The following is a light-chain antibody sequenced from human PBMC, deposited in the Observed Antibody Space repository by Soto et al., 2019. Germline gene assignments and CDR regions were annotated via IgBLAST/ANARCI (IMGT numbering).Light chain of an antibody. CDR1: SGDVGGYDY. CDR2: DVT. J-gene: IGLJ2*01. CDR3: SSYTVSSTL. Sequence: QSVLTQPASVSGSPGQSITISCNGSSGDVGGYDYVSWYQQLPGKAPKLMIYDVTNRPSGVSNRFSGSKSDNTASLTISGLQDEDEDDYYCSSYTVSSTLFGGGTKLTVL. V-gene: IGLV2-14*03.